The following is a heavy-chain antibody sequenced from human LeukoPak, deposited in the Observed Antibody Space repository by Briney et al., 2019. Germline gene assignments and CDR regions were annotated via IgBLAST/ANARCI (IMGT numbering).Heavy chain of an antibody. J-gene: IGHJ6*03. V-gene: IGHV1-69*05. Sequence: SVKVSCKASGGIFNSYAISWVRQAPGQGLEWMGGIMPLFGTANYAQEFQGRVTFTTDESASTAYMEVSSLRSEDTAVYYCASGSLGDGYGVGDYYQYMDVWGKGTTVTVSS. CDR1: GGIFNSYA. CDR3: ASGSLGDGYGVGDYYQYMDV. CDR2: IMPLFGTA. D-gene: IGHD5-24*01.